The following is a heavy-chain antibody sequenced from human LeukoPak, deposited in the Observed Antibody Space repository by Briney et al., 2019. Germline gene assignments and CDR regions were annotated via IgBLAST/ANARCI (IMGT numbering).Heavy chain of an antibody. V-gene: IGHV4-39*01. CDR3: ARTSGSRYAYGDY. CDR1: GGSISSSSYY. Sequence: SETLSLTCTVSGGSISSSSYYWGWVRQPPGKGLEYIGTIFYVGDTYYNPSLESRLTISVDTSKNQFSLKLRSVTAADSAVYYCARTSGSRYAYGDYWGQGTLVTVSS. D-gene: IGHD6-13*01. CDR2: IFYVGDT. J-gene: IGHJ4*02.